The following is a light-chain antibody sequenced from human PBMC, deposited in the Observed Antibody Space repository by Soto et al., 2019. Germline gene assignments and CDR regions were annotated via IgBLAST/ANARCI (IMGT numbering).Light chain of an antibody. Sequence: DIQMTQSPSTLSASVGDRVTITCRASQNLNNWLAWFQQKPGKAPTLLIYKASGLESGVPSRFSRSGSGTEFTLTISTLQPDDFSTYYCQQYNSYPWTFGQGTKVEIK. CDR2: KAS. CDR3: QQYNSYPWT. J-gene: IGKJ1*01. V-gene: IGKV1-5*03. CDR1: QNLNNW.